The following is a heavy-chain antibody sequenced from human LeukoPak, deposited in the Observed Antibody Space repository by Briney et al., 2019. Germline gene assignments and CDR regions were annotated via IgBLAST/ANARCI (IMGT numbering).Heavy chain of an antibody. CDR2: INPSGGST. J-gene: IGHJ4*02. CDR1: GYTFTSYY. D-gene: IGHD2-15*01. Sequence: ASVKVSCKASGYTFTSYYMHWVRQAPGQGLEWMGIINPSGGSTSYAQKFQGRVTMTRDTSTSTVYMELSSLRSEDTAVYYCARDGSGNCSGGSCYSDFDYWGQGTLVTVSS. V-gene: IGHV1-46*01. CDR3: ARDGSGNCSGGSCYSDFDY.